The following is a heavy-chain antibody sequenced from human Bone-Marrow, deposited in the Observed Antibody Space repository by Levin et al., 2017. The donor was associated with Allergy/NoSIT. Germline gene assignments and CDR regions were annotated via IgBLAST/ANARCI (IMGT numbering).Heavy chain of an antibody. CDR2: IYGDGGA. CDR1: GLTVRGNY. Sequence: LSLTCAASGLTVRGNYMSWVRQAPGKGLEWVSVIYGDGGASYADSMKGRFTISRDTSQNTVYLQMNSLRAEDTAVYYCASRTGTRNWYFDLWGRGTLVTVSS. V-gene: IGHV3-53*01. CDR3: ASRTGTRNWYFDL. D-gene: IGHD1-7*01. J-gene: IGHJ2*01.